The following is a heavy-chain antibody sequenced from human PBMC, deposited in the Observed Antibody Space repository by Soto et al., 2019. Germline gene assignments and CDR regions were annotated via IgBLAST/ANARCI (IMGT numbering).Heavy chain of an antibody. J-gene: IGHJ2*01. D-gene: IGHD6-19*01. V-gene: IGHV4-4*07. CDR3: ARDQAVSWYFDL. CDR2: INFSGTT. Sequence: QVQLQESGPGLVKPSETLSLTCTVSGDSISTYYWSWIRQPAGKGLEWIGRINFSGTTNYTPSLRSRVTMSVNTAKNQFSLRLTSLTAADTAVYYCARDQAVSWYFDLWGRGTLVTVSS. CDR1: GDSISTYY.